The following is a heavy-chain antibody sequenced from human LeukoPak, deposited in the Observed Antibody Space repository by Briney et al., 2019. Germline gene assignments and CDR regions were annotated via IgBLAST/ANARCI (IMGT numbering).Heavy chain of an antibody. Sequence: PSETLSLTCAVYGGSFSGYYWSWIRQPPGKGLEWIGEINHSGSTNYNPSLKSRVTISVDTSKNQFSLKLSSVTAADTAVYYCAMISGYESHDAFDIWGQGTMVTVSS. D-gene: IGHD3-22*01. CDR1: GGSFSGYY. CDR3: AMISGYESHDAFDI. J-gene: IGHJ3*02. CDR2: INHSGST. V-gene: IGHV4-34*01.